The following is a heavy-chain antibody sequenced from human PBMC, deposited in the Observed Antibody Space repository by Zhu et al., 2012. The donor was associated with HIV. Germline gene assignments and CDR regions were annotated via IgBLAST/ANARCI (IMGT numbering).Heavy chain of an antibody. CDR3: AKGIHCSSTSCSPKFYYYYGMDV. Sequence: EVQLAESGGVVVQPGGSLRLSCAASGFTFDDYAMHWVRQAPGKGLEWVSLISWDGGSTYYADSVKGRFTISRDNSKNSLYLQMNSLRAEDTALYYCAKGIHCSSTSCSPKFYYYYGMDVWGQGTTVTVSS. V-gene: IGHV3-43D*04. J-gene: IGHJ6*02. D-gene: IGHD2-2*01. CDR1: GFTFDDYA. CDR2: ISWDGGST.